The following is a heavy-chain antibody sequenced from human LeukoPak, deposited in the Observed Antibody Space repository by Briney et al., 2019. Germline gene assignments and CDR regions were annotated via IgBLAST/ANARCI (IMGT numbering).Heavy chain of an antibody. CDR2: ISSSSSYI. J-gene: IGHJ4*02. CDR1: GFTFSSYS. D-gene: IGHD1-1*01. Sequence: PGGSLRLSCAASGFTFSSYSMNWVCQAPGKGLEWVSSISSSSSYIYYADSVKGRFTISRDNAKNSLYLQMNSLRAEDTAVYYCARGLERRYFDYWGQGTLVTVSS. CDR3: ARGLERRYFDY. V-gene: IGHV3-21*01.